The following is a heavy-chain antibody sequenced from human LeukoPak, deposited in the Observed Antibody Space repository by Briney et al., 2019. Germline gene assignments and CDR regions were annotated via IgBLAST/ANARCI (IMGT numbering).Heavy chain of an antibody. Sequence: SETLSLTCTVSGGSISSSSYYWGWIRQPPGKGLEWIGSIYYSGSTYYNPSLKSRVTISVDTSKNQFSLKLSSVTVADTAVYYCARAGRGDFWSAVPYFDLWGRGTLVTVSS. J-gene: IGHJ2*01. CDR2: IYYSGST. D-gene: IGHD3-3*01. CDR1: GGSISSSSYY. V-gene: IGHV4-39*07. CDR3: ARAGRGDFWSAVPYFDL.